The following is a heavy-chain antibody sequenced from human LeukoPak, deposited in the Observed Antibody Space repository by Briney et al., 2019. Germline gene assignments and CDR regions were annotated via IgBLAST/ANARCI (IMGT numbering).Heavy chain of an antibody. V-gene: IGHV4-31*03. CDR1: GGSISSGGYY. D-gene: IGHD3-22*01. Sequence: SQTLSLTCTVSGGSISSGGYYWSWIRQHPGKDLEWIGYIYYSGSTYYNPSLKSRVTISVDTSKNQFSLKLSSVTAADTAVYYCARYFDSSGRDVFDIWGQGTLVTVSS. J-gene: IGHJ3*02. CDR2: IYYSGST. CDR3: ARYFDSSGRDVFDI.